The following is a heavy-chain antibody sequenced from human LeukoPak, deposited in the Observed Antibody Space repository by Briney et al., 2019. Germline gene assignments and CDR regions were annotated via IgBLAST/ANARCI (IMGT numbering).Heavy chain of an antibody. CDR1: GGSISSYY. Sequence: SETLSLTCTVSGGSISSYYWSWIRQPPGKGLEWIGYIYYSGSTNYNPSLKSRVTISVDTSKNQFSLKLSSVTAADTAVYYCARGYYDFWSGYRHAFDIWGQGTMVTVSS. J-gene: IGHJ3*02. CDR2: IYYSGST. V-gene: IGHV4-59*01. CDR3: ARGYYDFWSGYRHAFDI. D-gene: IGHD3-3*01.